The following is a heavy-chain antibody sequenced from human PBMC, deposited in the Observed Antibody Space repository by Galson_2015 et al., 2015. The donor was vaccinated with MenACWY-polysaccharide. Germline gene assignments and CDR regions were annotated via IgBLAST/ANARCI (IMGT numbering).Heavy chain of an antibody. J-gene: IGHJ4*02. V-gene: IGHV3-23*01. CDR2: ISVSGSDT. CDR1: GFPFRNFG. Sequence: SLRLSCAASGFPFRNFGMSWVRQAPGKGLEWVSDISVSGSDTYYADSVKGRFTISRDNSKNTLYLQMNSLRAEDTAVYYCAKASGMLYNYRSDWGQGTLVTASS. CDR3: AKASGMLYNYRSD. D-gene: IGHD3-16*01.